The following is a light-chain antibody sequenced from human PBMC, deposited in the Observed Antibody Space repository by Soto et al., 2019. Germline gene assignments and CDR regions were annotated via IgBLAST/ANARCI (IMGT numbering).Light chain of an antibody. J-gene: IGKJ3*01. CDR1: QGISSE. Sequence: DLQMTQSPSSVSASVGDRVTITCRASQGISSELAWYQQKPGKAPKLLIYAASSLPSGVPSRFSGSRSGTDFTLTISSLQPEDFATYYCQQADSFLFTFGPGTRVDIK. V-gene: IGKV1-12*02. CDR2: AAS. CDR3: QQADSFLFT.